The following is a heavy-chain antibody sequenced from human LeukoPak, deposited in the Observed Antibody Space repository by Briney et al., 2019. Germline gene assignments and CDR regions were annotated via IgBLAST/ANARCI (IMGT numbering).Heavy chain of an antibody. CDR2: FDPEDGET. D-gene: IGHD3-10*01. CDR1: GYTLTELS. V-gene: IGHV1-24*01. Sequence: ASVKVSCKVSGYTLTELSMHWVRQAPGKGPEWMGGFDPEDGETIYAQKFQGRVTMTEDTSTDTAYMELSSLRSEDTAVYYCARDPDFSGSYYYWGQGTLVTVSS. J-gene: IGHJ4*02. CDR3: ARDPDFSGSYYY.